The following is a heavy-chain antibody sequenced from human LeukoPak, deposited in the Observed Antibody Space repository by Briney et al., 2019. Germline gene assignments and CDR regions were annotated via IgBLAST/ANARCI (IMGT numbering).Heavy chain of an antibody. J-gene: IGHJ3*02. CDR1: GGSISSYY. CDR2: IYYSGST. CDR3: ARVQATSGDAFDI. D-gene: IGHD1-26*01. Sequence: PSETLSLTCTVSGGSISSYYWSWIRQPPGKGLEWIGYIYYSGSTNYNPSLKSRVTISVDTSKNQFSLKLSSVTAADTAVYYCARVQATSGDAFDIWGQGTMVTVSS. V-gene: IGHV4-59*01.